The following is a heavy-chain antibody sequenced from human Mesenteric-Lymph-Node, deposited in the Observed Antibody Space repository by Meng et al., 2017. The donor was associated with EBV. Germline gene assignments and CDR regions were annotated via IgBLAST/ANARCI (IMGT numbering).Heavy chain of an antibody. J-gene: IGHJ5*02. D-gene: IGHD4-11*01. CDR3: AREGTTVTRWFDP. Sequence: QVETKASGPGLVNPSELLSLNCNVAGDSVSSGNNYWSWIRQSPGRGLEWIGNIYFTGSTFYNPALKSRVTISGDTSKNQFSLKLTSVTAADTAVYYCAREGTTVTRWFDPWGPGTLVTVSS. V-gene: IGHV4-61*01. CDR1: GDSVSSGNNY. CDR2: IYFTGST.